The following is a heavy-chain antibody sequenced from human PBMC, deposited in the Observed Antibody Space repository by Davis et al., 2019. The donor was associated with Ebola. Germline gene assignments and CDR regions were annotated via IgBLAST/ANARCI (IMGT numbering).Heavy chain of an antibody. Sequence: MPSETLSPTSAVSGGSISRSNWWSWVRQAPGKGLEWIGEFYHAGYFNYNPSLKSRVTISLDKSKNQFSLKLTSVTAADTAVYYCARDRDYSSSQHCFEPWGLGTLVTVSS. J-gene: IGHJ5*02. CDR1: GGSISRSNW. V-gene: IGHV4-4*02. CDR3: ARDRDYSSSQHCFEP. D-gene: IGHD6-13*01. CDR2: FYHAGYF.